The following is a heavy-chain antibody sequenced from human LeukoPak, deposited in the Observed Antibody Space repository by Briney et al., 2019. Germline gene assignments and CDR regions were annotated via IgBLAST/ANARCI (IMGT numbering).Heavy chain of an antibody. D-gene: IGHD3-10*01. CDR2: IYASGSI. J-gene: IGHJ4*02. V-gene: IGHV4-4*07. CDR3: ARMTITMVRGVIMYYFDY. CDR1: GGSISSYY. Sequence: SETLSLTCTVSGGSISSYYWSWIRQPAGKGLEWIGRIYASGSINYNPSLKSRVTMSVDTSKNQFSLKLSSVTAADTAVYYCARMTITMVRGVIMYYFDYWGQGTLVTVSS.